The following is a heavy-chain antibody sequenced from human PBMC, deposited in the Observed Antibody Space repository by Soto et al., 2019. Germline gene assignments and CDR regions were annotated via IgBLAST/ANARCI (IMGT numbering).Heavy chain of an antibody. CDR3: TRVTGSRAAEYFQH. D-gene: IGHD6-6*01. J-gene: IGHJ1*01. CDR2: IRSKAYGGTT. CDR1: GFTFGDYA. Sequence: GGSLRLSCTASGFTFGDYAMSWFRQAPGKGLEWVGFIRSKAYGGTTEYAASVKGRFTISRDDSKSIAYLQMNSLKTEDTAVYYCTRVTGSRAAEYFQHWGQGTLVTVSS. V-gene: IGHV3-49*03.